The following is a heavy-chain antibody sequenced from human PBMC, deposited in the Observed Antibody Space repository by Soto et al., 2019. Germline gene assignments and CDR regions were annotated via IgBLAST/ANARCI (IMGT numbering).Heavy chain of an antibody. D-gene: IGHD2-2*02. CDR3: ARGCRSTSCYTFDY. Sequence: GGSLRLSCAASGFTFSSYGMHWVRQAPGKGLEWVAVIWYDGSNKYYADSVKGRFTISRDNSKNTLYLQMNSLRAEDTAVYYCARGCRSTSCYTFDYWGQGTLVTVSS. CDR1: GFTFSSYG. V-gene: IGHV3-33*01. J-gene: IGHJ4*02. CDR2: IWYDGSNK.